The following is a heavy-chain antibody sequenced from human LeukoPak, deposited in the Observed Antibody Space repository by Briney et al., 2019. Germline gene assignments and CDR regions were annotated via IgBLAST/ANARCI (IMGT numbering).Heavy chain of an antibody. D-gene: IGHD2-15*01. CDR2: ISYDGSNK. J-gene: IGHJ4*02. CDR1: GFTFSGYA. V-gene: IGHV3-30-3*01. CDR3: ARAADIAPGY. Sequence: GRSLRLSCAASGFTFSGYAMHWVRQAPGKGLEWVAVISYDGSNKYYADSVKGRFTISRDNSKNTLYLQMNSLRAEDTAVYYCARAADIAPGYWGQGTLVTVSS.